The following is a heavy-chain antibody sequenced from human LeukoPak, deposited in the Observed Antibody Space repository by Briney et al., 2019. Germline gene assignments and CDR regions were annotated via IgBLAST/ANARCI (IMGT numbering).Heavy chain of an antibody. CDR1: GFTFSGYA. J-gene: IGHJ4*02. CDR2: ICGSGVST. CDR3: ANEWRLYSSSWGNDY. D-gene: IGHD6-13*01. V-gene: IGHV3-23*01. Sequence: PGGSLRLSCAASGFTFSGYAMSWVRQAPGEGLEWVSAICGSGVSTYYADSAKGGFTISRDNSKTPLYLQMNSLRAEDRAVNYCANEWRLYSSSWGNDYWGQGTLVTVSS.